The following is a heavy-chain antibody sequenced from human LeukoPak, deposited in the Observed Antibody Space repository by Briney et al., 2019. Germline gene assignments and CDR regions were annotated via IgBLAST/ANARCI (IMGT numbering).Heavy chain of an antibody. CDR1: GYTFTGYY. CDR3: ARGPNWGLDY. Sequence: GASVKVSCXASGYTFTGYYIHWVRQAPGQGLEWMGWINPDSGGTIYVQKFQGRVTMTRDSPISTVYMELSRLSSDDTAVYYCARGPNWGLDYWGQGTLVTVSS. D-gene: IGHD7-27*01. CDR2: INPDSGGT. V-gene: IGHV1-2*02. J-gene: IGHJ4*02.